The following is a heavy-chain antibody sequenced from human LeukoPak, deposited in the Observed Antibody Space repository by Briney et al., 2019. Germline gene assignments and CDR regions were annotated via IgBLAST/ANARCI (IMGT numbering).Heavy chain of an antibody. V-gene: IGHV3-11*04. CDR3: VTYAY. J-gene: IGHJ4*02. Sequence: PGGSLRLSCAASGFTFSDNYLSWIRQAPGKGLEWISYISPSGSTIYYADSVKGRFTISRDNAKNSLYLQMNSLRAEDTALYYCVTYAYWGQGTLVTVSS. CDR2: ISPSGSTI. CDR1: GFTFSDNY. D-gene: IGHD1-20*01.